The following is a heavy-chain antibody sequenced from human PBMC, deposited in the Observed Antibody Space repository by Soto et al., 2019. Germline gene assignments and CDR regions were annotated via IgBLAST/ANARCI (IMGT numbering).Heavy chain of an antibody. CDR1: GFTFRTYW. CDR2: INTDGTTT. CDR3: ARGYSGTYRVDY. J-gene: IGHJ4*02. V-gene: IGHV3-74*01. Sequence: EVQLVESGGGLVQPGGSLRLSCAASGFTFRTYWMHWVRQVPGKGLMWVSRINTDGTTTTYADAVKGRFTISRDNAKNTLLLQMSSLRAEDTAVYYCARGYSGTYRVDYWGQGTLVTVSS. D-gene: IGHD1-26*01.